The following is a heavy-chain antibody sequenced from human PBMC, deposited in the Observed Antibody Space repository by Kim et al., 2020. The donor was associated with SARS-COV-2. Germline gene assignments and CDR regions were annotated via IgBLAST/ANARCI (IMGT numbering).Heavy chain of an antibody. CDR3: ARGIFGVVIIPYYYYYMDV. J-gene: IGHJ6*03. Sequence: SETLSLTCTVSGGSISSNDYYWDWIRQPPGKGLEWIGGISYSGRTYYNPSLKSRVTISVDTSKNQISLKLSSVTAADTGVYYCARGIFGVVIIPYYYYYMDVWGKGTTVTVSS. D-gene: IGHD3-3*01. V-gene: IGHV4-39*01. CDR1: GGSISSNDYY. CDR2: ISYSGRT.